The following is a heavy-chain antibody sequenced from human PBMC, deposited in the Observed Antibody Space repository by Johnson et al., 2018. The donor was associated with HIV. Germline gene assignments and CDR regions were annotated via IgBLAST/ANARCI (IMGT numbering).Heavy chain of an antibody. CDR2: ISWNSGTI. Sequence: QVQLVESGGGLVQPGGSLRLSCAPSGFTVISYYIHWIRQAPGKGLEWVSGISWNSGTIDYADSVKGRFTISRDNSKNTLYLQMNSLRAEDTAVYYCAKWTRESGSGLFDIWGQGTMVTVSS. CDR3: AKWTRESGSGLFDI. CDR1: GFTVISYY. J-gene: IGHJ3*02. D-gene: IGHD2-15*01. V-gene: IGHV3-NL1*01.